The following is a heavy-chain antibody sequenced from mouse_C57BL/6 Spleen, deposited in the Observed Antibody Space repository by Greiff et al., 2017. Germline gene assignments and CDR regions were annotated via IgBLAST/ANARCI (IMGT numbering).Heavy chain of an antibody. V-gene: IGHV5-6*02. D-gene: IGHD2-5*01. J-gene: IGHJ4*01. CDR2: ISSGGSYT. CDR1: GFTFSSYG. CDR3: ARRGVTTRGYAMDY. Sequence: EVKVVESGGDLVKPGGSLKLSCAASGFTFSSYGMSWVRQTPDKRLEWVATISSGGSYTYYPDSVKGRFTISRDNAKNTLYLQMSSLKSEDAAMYYCARRGVTTRGYAMDYWGQGTSVTVSS.